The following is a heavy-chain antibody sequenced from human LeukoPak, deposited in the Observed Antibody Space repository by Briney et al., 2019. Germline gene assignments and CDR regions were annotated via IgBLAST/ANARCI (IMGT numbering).Heavy chain of an antibody. CDR1: GGTFSSYA. Sequence: ASVKVSCKASGGTFSSYAISWVRQAPGQGLEWMGRIIPIFGIANYAQKFQGRVTITADKSTSTAYMELSSLRSEDTAVYYCASSRRPGSTAQYYYYYYGMDVWGQGTTVTVSS. CDR2: IIPIFGIA. V-gene: IGHV1-69*04. CDR3: ASSRRPGSTAQYYYYYYGMDV. D-gene: IGHD6-13*01. J-gene: IGHJ6*02.